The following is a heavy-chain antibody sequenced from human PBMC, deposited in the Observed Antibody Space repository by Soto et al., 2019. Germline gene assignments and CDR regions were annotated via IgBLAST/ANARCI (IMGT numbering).Heavy chain of an antibody. CDR3: GRGGMVRRAPDAIDI. J-gene: IGHJ3*02. V-gene: IGHV1-46*01. Sequence: GASVKVSCKASGYTFTNYHMHWVRQAPGQGLEWMGVISPSTGSTTYAQKFQGRVTVTRDTSTSTVYMELSSLRSEDTAVYYCGRGGMVRRAPDAIDIRGQGTMVTGS. D-gene: IGHD3-10*01. CDR1: GYTFTNYH. CDR2: ISPSTGST.